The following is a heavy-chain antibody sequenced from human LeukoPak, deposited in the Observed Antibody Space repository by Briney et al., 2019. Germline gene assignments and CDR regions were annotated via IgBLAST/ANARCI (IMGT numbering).Heavy chain of an antibody. D-gene: IGHD3-9*01. J-gene: IGHJ6*03. CDR3: ARGENYDILTGYSDYYYYMDV. CDR2: IYYSGST. Sequence: SETLSLTCAVYGGSFSGYYWSWIRQPPGKGLEWIGYIYYSGSTNYNPSLKSRVTISVDTSKNQFSLKLSSVTAADTAVYYCARGENYDILTGYSDYYYYMDVWGKGTTVTVSS. V-gene: IGHV4-59*01. CDR1: GGSFSGYY.